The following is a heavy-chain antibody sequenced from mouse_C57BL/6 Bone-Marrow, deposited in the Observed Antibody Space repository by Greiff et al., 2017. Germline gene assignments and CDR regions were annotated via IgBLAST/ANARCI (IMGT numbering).Heavy chain of an antibody. D-gene: IGHD3-3*01. J-gene: IGHJ2*01. Sequence: VQLPQSGGDLVKPGGSLKLSCAASGFTFSSYGMSWVRQTPDKRLEWVATISSGGSYTYYPDSVKGRFTISRDNAKNTLYLQMSSLKSEDTAMYYCARRDWSYYFDYWGQGTTLTVSS. CDR1: GFTFSSYG. CDR2: ISSGGSYT. V-gene: IGHV5-6*01. CDR3: ARRDWSYYFDY.